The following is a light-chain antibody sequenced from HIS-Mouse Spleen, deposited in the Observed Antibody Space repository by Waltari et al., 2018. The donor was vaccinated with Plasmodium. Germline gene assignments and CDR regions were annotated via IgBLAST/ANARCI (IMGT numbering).Light chain of an antibody. CDR1: ALPKNY. CDR3: YSTDSSGNHRV. J-gene: IGLJ3*02. Sequence: SYELTQPPSVSVSPGQTARITCSGAALPKNYAYWYQQKSRPAPVLVIYADSKRPSGIPERFAGSSSGTMATLTISGAQGEDEADYYCYSTDSSGNHRVFGGGTKLTVL. CDR2: ADS. V-gene: IGLV3-10*01.